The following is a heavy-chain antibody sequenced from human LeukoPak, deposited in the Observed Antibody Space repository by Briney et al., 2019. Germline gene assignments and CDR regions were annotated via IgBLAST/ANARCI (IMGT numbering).Heavy chain of an antibody. CDR3: VRFGVNYDMDV. J-gene: IGHJ6*02. V-gene: IGHV4-59*01. CDR2: IHYSGRA. Sequence: PGGSLRLSCAASGFTFSSYNMNWVRQAPGKGLEWVGQIHYSGRADYNPSLKSRITMSVDTSRNQISLKLSSVTAADTAIYYCVRFGVNYDMDVWGQGTTVTVFS. CDR1: GFTFSSYN. D-gene: IGHD3-16*01.